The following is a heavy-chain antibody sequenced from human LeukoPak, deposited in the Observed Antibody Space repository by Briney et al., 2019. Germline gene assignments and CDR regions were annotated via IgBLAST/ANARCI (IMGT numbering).Heavy chain of an antibody. CDR2: IIPIFGTA. Sequence: SVKVSCKASGGTFSSYAISWVRQAPGQGLEWMGGIIPIFGTANYAQKFQGRVTITADESTSTAYMELSSLRSEDTAVYYCARCKDLLRYLDWLSLSCGMDVWGQGTTVTVSS. CDR1: GGTFSSYA. V-gene: IGHV1-69*13. J-gene: IGHJ6*02. D-gene: IGHD3-9*01. CDR3: ARCKDLLRYLDWLSLSCGMDV.